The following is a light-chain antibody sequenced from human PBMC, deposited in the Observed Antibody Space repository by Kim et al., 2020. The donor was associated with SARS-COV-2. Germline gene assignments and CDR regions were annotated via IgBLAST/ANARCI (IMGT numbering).Light chain of an antibody. J-gene: IGLJ3*02. Sequence: QPVLTQSPSASASLGASVKLTCTLSSGHSSYAIAWHQQQPEKGPQYLMKLNNDGSHTKGDGIPDRFSGSSSGAERYLTISSLQYDDEADYYCQTWGTGIQVFGGGTQLTVL. CDR2: LNNDGSH. CDR1: SGHSSYA. V-gene: IGLV4-69*01. CDR3: QTWGTGIQV.